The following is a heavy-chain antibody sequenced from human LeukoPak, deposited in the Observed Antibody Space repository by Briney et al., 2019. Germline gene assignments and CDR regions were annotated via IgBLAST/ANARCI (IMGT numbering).Heavy chain of an antibody. CDR1: GFTFSSYS. V-gene: IGHV3-21*01. CDR2: ISSSSSYI. D-gene: IGHD3-3*01. CDR3: ARDDYDFWSGYSYYFDY. Sequence: GGSLRLSCAASGFTFSSYSMNWVRQAPGKGLEWVSSISSSSSYIYYADSVKGRFTISRDSAKNSLYLQMNSLRAEDTAVYYCARDDYDFWSGYSYYFDYWGQGTLVTVSS. J-gene: IGHJ4*02.